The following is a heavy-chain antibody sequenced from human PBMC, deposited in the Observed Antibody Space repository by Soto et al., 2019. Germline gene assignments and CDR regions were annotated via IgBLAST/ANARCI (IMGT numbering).Heavy chain of an antibody. D-gene: IGHD2-8*01. CDR2: IAVGSGYT. CDR1: GFTFTSSA. V-gene: IGHV1-58*01. J-gene: IGHJ4*02. CDR3: AADATAWQQMVPSDY. Sequence: SVKGSCKASGFTFTSSAFQWVRQARGQRLEWIGWIAVGSGYTNYAQRFQDRVTLTRDMSTATTYMELSRLTSEDTAIYYCAADATAWQQMVPSDYWGQGTLVTV.